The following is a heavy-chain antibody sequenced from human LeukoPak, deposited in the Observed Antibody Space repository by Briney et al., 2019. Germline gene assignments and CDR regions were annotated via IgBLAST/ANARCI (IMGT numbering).Heavy chain of an antibody. CDR2: IYTSGST. V-gene: IGHV4-4*07. J-gene: IGHJ5*02. CDR3: ARDWTVWFGELPNWFDP. Sequence: PSETLSLTCTVSGGSISSYYWSWIRQPAGKGLEWIGRIYTSGSTNYNPSLKSRVTISVDKYKNQFSLKLSSVTAADTAVYYCARDWTVWFGELPNWFDPWGQGTLVTVSS. D-gene: IGHD3-10*01. CDR1: GGSISSYY.